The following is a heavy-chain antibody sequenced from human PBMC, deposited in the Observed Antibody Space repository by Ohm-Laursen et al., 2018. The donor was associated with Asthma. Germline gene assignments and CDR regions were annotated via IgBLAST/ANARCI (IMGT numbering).Heavy chain of an antibody. D-gene: IGHD3-10*01. Sequence: SDTLSLTCTVSGGSISSYYWSWIRQPPGKGLEWIGYIYYSGSTNYNPSLKSRVTISVDTSKNQFSLKLSSVTAADTAVYYCARDLTQYSDHYYGSGSYLTGGWFDPWGQGTLVTVSS. J-gene: IGHJ5*02. CDR3: ARDLTQYSDHYYGSGSYLTGGWFDP. CDR1: GGSISSYY. V-gene: IGHV4-59*01. CDR2: IYYSGST.